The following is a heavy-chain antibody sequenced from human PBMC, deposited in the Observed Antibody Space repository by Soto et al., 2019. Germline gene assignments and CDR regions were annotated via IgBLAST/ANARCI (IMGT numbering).Heavy chain of an antibody. CDR1: GDSISSSSYY. CDR2: IYYSGST. V-gene: IGHV4-39*07. CDR3: ARSIVVVTAAGGVFDR. J-gene: IGHJ5*02. Sequence: SETLSLTCTISGDSISSSSYYWGWIRQPPGKGLEWIGSIYYSGSTNYNPSLKSRVTMSVDTSKNQFSLKLSSVTAADTAMYYCARSIVVVTAAGGVFDRWGEGTRVT. D-gene: IGHD2-2*01.